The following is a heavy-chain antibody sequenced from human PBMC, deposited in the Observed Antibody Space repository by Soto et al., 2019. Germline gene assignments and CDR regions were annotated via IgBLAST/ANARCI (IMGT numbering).Heavy chain of an antibody. CDR3: ACLRGYAGSSIDY. CDR1: GGSIISGY. D-gene: IGHD2-15*01. Sequence: PSETLSLTCTVSGGSIISGYWSWIRQPPRKGLEWIGYIAHSGNTKYSPSGKSRVTLSVEKHKNQFSLRLSSVTTADTAVKYCACLRGYAGSSIDYWGQGTLVTVSS. J-gene: IGHJ4*02. V-gene: IGHV4-59*01. CDR2: IAHSGNT.